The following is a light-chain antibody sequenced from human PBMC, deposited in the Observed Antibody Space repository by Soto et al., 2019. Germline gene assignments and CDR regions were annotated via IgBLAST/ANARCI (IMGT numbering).Light chain of an antibody. Sequence: QSVLTQPPSASGTPGQRVTISCSGSSSTIGSNTVNWYQQLPGTAPKLLIYSNNQRPSGVPDRFSGSKSGTSASLAISGLQSEDEADYYCAALDDSLNGYVFGTGTKVTVL. CDR1: SSTIGSNT. CDR3: AALDDSLNGYV. CDR2: SNN. J-gene: IGLJ1*01. V-gene: IGLV1-44*01.